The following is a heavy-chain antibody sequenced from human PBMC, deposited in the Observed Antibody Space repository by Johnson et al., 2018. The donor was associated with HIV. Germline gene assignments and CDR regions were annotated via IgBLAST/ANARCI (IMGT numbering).Heavy chain of an antibody. J-gene: IGHJ3*02. CDR3: ARDPRITMVNDAFDI. CDR1: GFTFSSYW. CDR2: ISSNGGST. V-gene: IGHV3-64*01. Sequence: VQLVESGGGLVQPGGSLILSCAASGFTFSSYWMHWVRQAPGKGLEYVSAISSNGGSTYYANSVKGRFTISRDNSKNTLYLQMNSLRAEDTAVYYCARDPRITMVNDAFDIWGQGTMVTVSS. D-gene: IGHD3-10*01.